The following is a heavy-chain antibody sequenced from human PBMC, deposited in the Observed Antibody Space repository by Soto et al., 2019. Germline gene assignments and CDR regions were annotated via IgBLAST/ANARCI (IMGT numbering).Heavy chain of an antibody. Sequence: QVQLMQSGAEVKKPGASVKVSCKASGDTFTDYYIHWVRQAPGQGLEWMGTVNPSGGHTTYAQHFLGRVSXAXEXSRXTLYMEMTRLTSDDTAIYYCARGGHVVVVTAALDYWGQGTLVTVSS. D-gene: IGHD2-21*02. J-gene: IGHJ4*02. CDR1: GDTFTDYY. CDR2: VNPSGGHT. V-gene: IGHV1-46*01. CDR3: ARGGHVVVVTAALDY.